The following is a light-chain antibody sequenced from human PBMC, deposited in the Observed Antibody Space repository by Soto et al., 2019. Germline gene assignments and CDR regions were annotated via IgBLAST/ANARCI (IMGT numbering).Light chain of an antibody. V-gene: IGLV1-47*01. CDR3: TTWDDSLSAVV. J-gene: IGLJ2*01. Sequence: QSVLTQPPSASGTPGQRVTISCSGSSSNIGNNYVHWYQQLPGTAPKLLIYRNDQRPSGVPDRFSGSKSGTPASLAISGLRSEDETDYYCTTWDDSLSAVVFGGGTKLTVL. CDR2: RND. CDR1: SSNIGNNY.